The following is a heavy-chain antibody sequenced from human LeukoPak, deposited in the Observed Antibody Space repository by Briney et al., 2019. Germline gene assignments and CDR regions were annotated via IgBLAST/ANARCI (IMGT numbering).Heavy chain of an antibody. CDR2: INTDGSST. Sequence: GGSLRLSCAASGFTFSSYWMHWVRQAPGKGLVWVSRINTDGSSTSYADSVKGRFTISRDNSKNTLYLQMNNLKTEDTAVYYCTTGVVEYYDTTSQKPFDYWGQGTLVTVSS. J-gene: IGHJ4*02. CDR3: TTGVVEYYDTTSQKPFDY. D-gene: IGHD3-22*01. CDR1: GFTFSSYW. V-gene: IGHV3-74*01.